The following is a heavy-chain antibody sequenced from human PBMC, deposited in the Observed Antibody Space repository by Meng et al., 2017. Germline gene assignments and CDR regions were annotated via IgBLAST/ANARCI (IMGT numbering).Heavy chain of an antibody. CDR2: IKEDGSEK. V-gene: IGHV3-7*01. J-gene: IGHJ4*02. CDR1: GFTFSGYW. Sequence: GGSLRLSCAASGFTFSGYWMSWVRQAPGKGLEWVANIKEDGSEKYYVDSVKGRFTISRDNAENSLYLQMSSLRAEDTAVYYCAKDRIAVAGTYYFDYWGQGTLVTVSS. D-gene: IGHD6-19*01. CDR3: AKDRIAVAGTYYFDY.